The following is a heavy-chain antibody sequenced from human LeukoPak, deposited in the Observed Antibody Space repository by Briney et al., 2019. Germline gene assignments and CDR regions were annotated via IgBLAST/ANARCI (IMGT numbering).Heavy chain of an antibody. CDR1: GGSFSGYY. J-gene: IGHJ2*01. V-gene: IGHV4-34*01. Sequence: PSETLSLTCAVYGGSFSGYYWSWIRQPPGKGLEWIGEINHSGSTTYNPSPTSRGTTLLETSKNQISLKLSSVPAADTAVYYFAEYHVVAAAGKSHLYFERWGSRTLVSVS. D-gene: IGHD6-13*01. CDR3: AEYHVVAAAGKSHLYFER. CDR2: INHSGST.